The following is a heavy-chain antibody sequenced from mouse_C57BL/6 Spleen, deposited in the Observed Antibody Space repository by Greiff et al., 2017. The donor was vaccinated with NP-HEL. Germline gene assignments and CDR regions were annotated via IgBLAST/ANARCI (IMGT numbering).Heavy chain of an antibody. V-gene: IGHV1-82*01. CDR3: ARPIPYSYVDY. Sequence: VQLQQSGPELVKPGASVKISCKASGYAFSSSWMNWVKQRPGKGLEWIGRIYPGDGDTTYNGKFKGKATLTADKSSSTAYMQLSSLTSEDSAVYFCARPIPYSYVDYWGQGTTLTVSS. CDR1: GYAFSSSW. CDR2: IYPGDGDT. D-gene: IGHD2-12*01. J-gene: IGHJ2*01.